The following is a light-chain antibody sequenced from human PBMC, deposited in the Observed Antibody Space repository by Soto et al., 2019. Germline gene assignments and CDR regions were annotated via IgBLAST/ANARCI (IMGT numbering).Light chain of an antibody. CDR2: EVH. CDR1: NSDFGDFKY. J-gene: IGLJ2*01. CDR3: TSYPTRSTDVV. V-gene: IGLV2-14*01. Sequence: QSALTQPASVSGSPGQSITLSCTATNSDFGDFKYVSWYQQYPGKAPKLMIYEVHNRPSGVSNRFSGSKSGNTASLTISGLQAEDEADYYCTSYPTRSTDVVFGGGTKLTVL.